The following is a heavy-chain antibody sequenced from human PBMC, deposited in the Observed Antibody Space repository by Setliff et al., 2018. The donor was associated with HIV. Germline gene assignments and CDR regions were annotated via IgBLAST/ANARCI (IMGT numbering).Heavy chain of an antibody. CDR2: IYYSGST. D-gene: IGHD6-13*01. J-gene: IGHJ5*01. V-gene: IGHV4-39*01. CDR3: ARGYSSSWYDS. CDR1: GGSISSSNNY. Sequence: SETLSLTCSVSGGSISSSNNYWGWIRQPPGKGLEWIGSIYYSGSTYYNPSLKSRVTISVDTSKSQFSLRLTSVTAADTALYYCARGYSSSWYDSWGQGTLVTVSS.